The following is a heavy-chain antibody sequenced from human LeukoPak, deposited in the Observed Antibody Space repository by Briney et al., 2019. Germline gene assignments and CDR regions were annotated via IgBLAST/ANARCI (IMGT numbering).Heavy chain of an antibody. CDR2: IYSGGST. V-gene: IGHV3-53*01. CDR3: HWVNEVDAFDI. CDR1: GFTVSSNY. J-gene: IGHJ3*02. Sequence: QPGGSLRLSCAASGFTVSSNYMSWVRQAPGKGLEWVSVIYSGGSTYYADSVKGRFTISRDNSKNTLYLQMNSLRAEDTAVYYCHWVNEVDAFDIWGQGTMVTVSS. D-gene: IGHD2-8*01.